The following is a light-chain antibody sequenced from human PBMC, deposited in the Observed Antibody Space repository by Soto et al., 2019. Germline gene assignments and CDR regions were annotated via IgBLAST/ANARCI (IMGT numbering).Light chain of an antibody. J-gene: IGKJ1*01. CDR1: QGVRSY. V-gene: IGKV1-9*01. CDR2: GAS. CDR3: HQVYTYPRT. Sequence: IQLTQSPSSLSASVGARVTITCRASQGVRSYLAWFQQRPGKAPKLLIFGASTLQNGVPARFSGGGFGTEFTLTITSLQPEDFATYYCHQVYTYPRTFGQGTKVEIK.